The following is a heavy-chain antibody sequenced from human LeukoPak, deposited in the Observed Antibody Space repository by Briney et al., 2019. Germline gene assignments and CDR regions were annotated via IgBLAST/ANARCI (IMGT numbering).Heavy chain of an antibody. V-gene: IGHV3-7*01. J-gene: IGHJ5*02. CDR3: ARVPGIVGATWDNWFDP. Sequence: GGSLRLSCAASGFTFTDYWMSWVRQAPGKGLEWVANIKRDGSEKYYVDSVKGRFTISRDNAKNSLYLQLNSLSAEDTAVYYCARVPGIVGATWDNWFDPWGQGTLVTVSS. CDR1: GFTFTDYW. D-gene: IGHD1-26*01. CDR2: IKRDGSEK.